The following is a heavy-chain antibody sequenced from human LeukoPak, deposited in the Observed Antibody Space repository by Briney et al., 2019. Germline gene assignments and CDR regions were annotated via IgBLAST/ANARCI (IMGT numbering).Heavy chain of an antibody. V-gene: IGHV1-18*01. CDR2: ISAYNGNT. CDR1: GYTFTSFG. CDR3: ARDLGLDTTMIFFDY. Sequence: GASVKVSCKASGYTFTSFGINWVRQAPGQGPEWMGWISAYNGNTNYIQKFQGRVTMTTDTSTNTAYMELRSLTSDDTAVYYCARDLGLDTTMIFFDYWGQGTLVTVSS. D-gene: IGHD5-18*01. J-gene: IGHJ4*02.